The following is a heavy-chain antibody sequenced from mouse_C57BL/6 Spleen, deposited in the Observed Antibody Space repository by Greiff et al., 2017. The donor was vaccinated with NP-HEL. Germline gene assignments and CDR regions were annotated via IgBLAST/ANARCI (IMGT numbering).Heavy chain of an antibody. J-gene: IGHJ3*01. Sequence: DVQLQESGPELVKPGASVKISCKASGYSFTGYYMNWVKQSPEKSLEWIGEINPSTGGTTYNQKFKAKATLTVDKSSSPAYMQLKSLTSEDSAVYYCARPYGSSYSFAYWGQGTLVTVSA. D-gene: IGHD1-1*01. CDR2: INPSTGGT. V-gene: IGHV1-42*01. CDR3: ARPYGSSYSFAY. CDR1: GYSFTGYY.